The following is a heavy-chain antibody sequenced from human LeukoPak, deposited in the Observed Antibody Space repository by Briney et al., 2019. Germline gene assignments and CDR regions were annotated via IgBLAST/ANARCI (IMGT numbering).Heavy chain of an antibody. CDR1: GFTFSKYW. J-gene: IGHJ4*02. D-gene: IGHD6-19*01. V-gene: IGHV3-74*01. CDR2: INTEGTVT. Sequence: GGSLRLSCAASGFTFSKYWMLWVRQAPGKGLESVSRINTEGTVTTYADSVKGRFTVSRDNADNTMFLQVNSVRDEDTAVYYCATKQWLAPPPDSWGQGTPVTVSS. CDR3: ATKQWLAPPPDS.